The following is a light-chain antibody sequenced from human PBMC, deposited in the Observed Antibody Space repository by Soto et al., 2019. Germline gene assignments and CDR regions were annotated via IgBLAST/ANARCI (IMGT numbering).Light chain of an antibody. CDR2: KAS. V-gene: IGKV1-5*03. Sequence: DIQMKQSPSTLSASVGAIVTITCRASQSISSWLAWYQQKPGKAPKLLIYKASTLESGVPSRFSGSGSGTEYTLTISSLQPDDFATYYCQQYNNYGSWTFGQGTKVEIK. J-gene: IGKJ1*01. CDR1: QSISSW. CDR3: QQYNNYGSWT.